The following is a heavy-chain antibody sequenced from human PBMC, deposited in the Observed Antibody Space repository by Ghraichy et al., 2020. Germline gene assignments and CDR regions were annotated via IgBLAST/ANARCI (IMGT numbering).Heavy chain of an antibody. CDR3: ARGGQWLVNHYGMDV. Sequence: ASVKVSCKASGYTFTGYYMHWVRQAPGQGLEWMGWINPKTGGTKYAEKFQGRVTMTRDTSINTLYMELRRLTSDDTPVYYCARGGQWLVNHYGMDVWGQGTTVSVSS. D-gene: IGHD6-19*01. J-gene: IGHJ6*02. CDR2: INPKTGGT. CDR1: GYTFTGYY. V-gene: IGHV1-2*02.